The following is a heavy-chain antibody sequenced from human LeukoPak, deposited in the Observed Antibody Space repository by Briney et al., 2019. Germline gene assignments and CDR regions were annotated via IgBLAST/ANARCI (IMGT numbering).Heavy chain of an antibody. CDR3: ARAKAGGYYDSSGYYPT. V-gene: IGHV4-59*01. Sequence: SETLSLTCTVSGVSISSYHWSWIRQPPVKGLEWIGYIYNSGSTNYNPSLKSRVTISVDTSKNQVSLKLSSVTAADTAVYYCARAKAGGYYDSSGYYPTWGQGTLVTVSS. J-gene: IGHJ5*02. D-gene: IGHD3-22*01. CDR2: IYNSGST. CDR1: GVSISSYH.